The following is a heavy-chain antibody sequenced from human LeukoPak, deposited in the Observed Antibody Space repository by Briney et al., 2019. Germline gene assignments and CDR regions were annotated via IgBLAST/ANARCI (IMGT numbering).Heavy chain of an antibody. V-gene: IGHV4-59*01. CDR3: ARAEQWLVPSVSFDY. J-gene: IGHJ4*02. Sequence: SETLSLTCTVSGGSISSYYWSWIRQPPGKGLEWIGDIYYSGSTNYNPSLKSRVTISVDTSKNQISLKLSPATAADTAVYYCARAEQWLVPSVSFDYWGQGTLVTVSS. D-gene: IGHD6-19*01. CDR1: GGSISSYY. CDR2: IYYSGST.